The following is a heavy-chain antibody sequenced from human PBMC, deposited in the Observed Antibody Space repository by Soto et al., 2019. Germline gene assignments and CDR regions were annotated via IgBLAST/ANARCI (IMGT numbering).Heavy chain of an antibody. Sequence: PSETLSLTCTVSGDSISSGGYSWSWIRQPPGKGLEWIGYIYHSGNTYYNPSLKNRVTISVDRSKNQFSLKLSSVTAADTAVYYCATQEVGGTYVYTFDPWGQGTLVTVSS. D-gene: IGHD1-26*01. CDR3: ATQEVGGTYVYTFDP. V-gene: IGHV4-30-2*01. CDR2: IYHSGNT. J-gene: IGHJ5*02. CDR1: GDSISSGGYS.